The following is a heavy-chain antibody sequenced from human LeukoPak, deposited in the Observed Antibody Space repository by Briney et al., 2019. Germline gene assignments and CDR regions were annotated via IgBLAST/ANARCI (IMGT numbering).Heavy chain of an antibody. V-gene: IGHV1-8*01. CDR2: MNPNNGNT. CDR1: GYTFTSYD. D-gene: IGHD6-13*01. CDR3: TRLASSSWPLYYYYGMDV. Sequence: ASVKVSCKASGYTFTSYDINWVRQATGQGLEWMGWMNPNNGNTGYAQKFQGRVTMTRSTSISTAYMELSSLRSEDTAVYYCTRLASSSWPLYYYYGMDVWGQGTTVTVSS. J-gene: IGHJ6*02.